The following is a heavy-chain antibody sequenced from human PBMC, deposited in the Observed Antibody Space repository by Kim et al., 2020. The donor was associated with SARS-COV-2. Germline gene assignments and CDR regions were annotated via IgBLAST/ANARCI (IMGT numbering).Heavy chain of an antibody. V-gene: IGHV1-2*04. CDR3: ARVKGVKDTAMVPEGAFDY. J-gene: IGHJ4*02. CDR2: INPNSGGT. D-gene: IGHD5-18*01. CDR1: GYTLTGYY. Sequence: ASVKVSCKASGYTLTGYYMHWVRQAPGQGLEWIGWINPNSGGTNYAQKFQGWVTMTRDTAISTAYMELSRLRSDDTAVYYCARVKGVKDTAMVPEGAFDYWGQGALVTVSS.